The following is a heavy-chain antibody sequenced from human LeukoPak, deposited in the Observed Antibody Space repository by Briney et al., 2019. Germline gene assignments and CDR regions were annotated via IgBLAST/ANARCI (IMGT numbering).Heavy chain of an antibody. V-gene: IGHV4-34*01. J-gene: IGHJ5*02. CDR2: INRSGST. CDR1: GGSFSGYY. D-gene: IGHD6-19*01. Sequence: PSETLSLTCALCGGSFSGYYWSYIRQPPGKGLEWIGEINRSGSTNYNPSLKSRVTISVDTSKNQFSLELSSVTAADTAVYYCARVRIAVAGKSCFDPWGQGTLVTVSS. CDR3: ARVRIAVAGKSCFDP.